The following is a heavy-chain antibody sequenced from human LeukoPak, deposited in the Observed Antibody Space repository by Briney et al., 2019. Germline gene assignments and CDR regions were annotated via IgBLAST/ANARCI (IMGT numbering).Heavy chain of an antibody. CDR1: GGTFSSYA. V-gene: IGHV1-69*04. Sequence: SVKVSCKASGGTFSSYAISWVRQAPGQGLEWMGRIIPILGIANYAQKFQGRVTITADKSTSTAYMELSSLRSEDTAVYYCARDRGYGSETPGDYWGQGTLVTVSS. CDR2: IIPILGIA. D-gene: IGHD3-10*01. CDR3: ARDRGYGSETPGDY. J-gene: IGHJ4*02.